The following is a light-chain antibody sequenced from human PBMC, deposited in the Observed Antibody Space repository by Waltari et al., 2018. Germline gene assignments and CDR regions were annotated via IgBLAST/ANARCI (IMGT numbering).Light chain of an antibody. J-gene: IGLJ2*01. Sequence: QSALTQPASVSGSPGQSIPISCTGTSSEVGSYNYVSWYQQHPGKSPKLIIYDVTNRPSGVSNRFSGSKSGNTASLTISGLQAEDEADYYCSSYMDTTTLELFGGGTSLTVL. CDR3: SSYMDTTTLEL. CDR2: DVT. CDR1: SSEVGSYNY. V-gene: IGLV2-14*03.